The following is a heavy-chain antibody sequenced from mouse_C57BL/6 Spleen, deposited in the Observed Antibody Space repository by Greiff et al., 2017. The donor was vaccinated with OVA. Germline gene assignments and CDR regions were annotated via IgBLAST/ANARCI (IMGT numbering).Heavy chain of an antibody. J-gene: IGHJ3*01. CDR1: GFSLTSYG. V-gene: IGHV2-9*01. CDR3: DRYVNAGAY. Sequence: VQLQESGPGLVAPSQSLSITCTVSGFSLTSYGVDWVRQPPGKGLEWLGVIWGGGSTNYNSALMSRLCISYDNSKSQVFLKMTSLQTVDTSMYSGDRYVNAGAYWGPGTLGTVSA. CDR2: IWGGGST.